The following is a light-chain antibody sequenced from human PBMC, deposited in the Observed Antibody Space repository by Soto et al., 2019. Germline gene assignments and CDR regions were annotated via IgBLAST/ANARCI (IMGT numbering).Light chain of an antibody. Sequence: QSVLTQPASVSGSPGQSITISCTGTSSDVGSYNYVSWYQHHPGKAPKLMIYDVSNRPSGVSNRFSGSKSDNTASLTISGLQAEDEADYYCSSYTSSSTLYGFGTGTKVTVL. CDR3: SSYTSSSTLYG. V-gene: IGLV2-14*03. CDR1: SSDVGSYNY. CDR2: DVS. J-gene: IGLJ1*01.